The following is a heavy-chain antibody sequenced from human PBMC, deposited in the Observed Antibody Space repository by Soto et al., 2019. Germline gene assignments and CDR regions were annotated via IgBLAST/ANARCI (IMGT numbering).Heavy chain of an antibody. V-gene: IGHV1-18*01. CDR3: ARDSHDIVVVPAAPNRYYYYYYMDV. D-gene: IGHD2-2*01. Sequence: ASVKVSCKASGYTFTSYGISWVRQAPGQGLEWMGWISAYNGNTNYAQKLQGRVTMTTDTSTSTAYMELRSLRSDDTAVYYCARDSHDIVVVPAAPNRYYYYYYMDVWGKGTTVTVSS. J-gene: IGHJ6*03. CDR1: GYTFTSYG. CDR2: ISAYNGNT.